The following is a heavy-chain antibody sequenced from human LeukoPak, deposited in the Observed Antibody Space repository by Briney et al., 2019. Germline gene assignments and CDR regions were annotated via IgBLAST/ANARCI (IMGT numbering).Heavy chain of an antibody. CDR2: IYTSGST. CDR3: ARDPGCYGSGKINAFDI. CDR1: GGSISSGSYY. V-gene: IGHV4-61*02. Sequence: PSETLSLTCTVSGGSISSGSYYWSWIPQPAGKGLEWIGRIYTSGSTNYNPSLKSRVSISVDTSNNQFSLKLSSVTAADTAVYYCARDPGCYGSGKINAFDIWGPGTMVTVSS. J-gene: IGHJ3*02. D-gene: IGHD3-10*01.